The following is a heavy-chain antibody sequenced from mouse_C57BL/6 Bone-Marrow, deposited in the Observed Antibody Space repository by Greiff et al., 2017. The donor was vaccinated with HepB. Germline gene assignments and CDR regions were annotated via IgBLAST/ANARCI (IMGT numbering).Heavy chain of an antibody. CDR3: ARRDYGSSYWYFDV. CDR1: GYTFTSYW. J-gene: IGHJ1*03. D-gene: IGHD1-1*01. CDR2: IYPGSGST. Sequence: QVQLQQPGAELVKPGASVKMSCKASGYTFTSYWITWVKQRPGQGLEWIGDIYPGSGSTKYNEKFKSKATLTVDTSSSTAYMQLSSLTSEDSAVYYCARRDYGSSYWYFDVWGTGTTVTVAS. V-gene: IGHV1-55*01.